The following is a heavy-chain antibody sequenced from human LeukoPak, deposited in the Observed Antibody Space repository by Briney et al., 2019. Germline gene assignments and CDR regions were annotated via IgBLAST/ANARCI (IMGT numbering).Heavy chain of an antibody. V-gene: IGHV3-23*01. D-gene: IGHD3-22*01. Sequence: GGSLRLSRAASGFTFSSYAMSWVRQAPGKGLEWVSAISGSGGSTYYADSVKGRFTISRDNSKNAVYLQMNSLRAEDTAVYYCAKRYYDSSGWFDYWGQGTLVTVSS. J-gene: IGHJ4*02. CDR3: AKRYYDSSGWFDY. CDR2: ISGSGGST. CDR1: GFTFSSYA.